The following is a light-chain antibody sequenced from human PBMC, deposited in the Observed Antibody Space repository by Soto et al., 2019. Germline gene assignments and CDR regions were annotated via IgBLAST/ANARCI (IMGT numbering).Light chain of an antibody. CDR1: RSVSDW. J-gene: IGKJ1*01. V-gene: IGKV1-5*01. Sequence: DIQMTQSPSTLSQSVGDRVTITCRASRSVSDWVAWYQQKPGKAPNLLIFDASNLKSGVPSRFSGSGSGTVFTLTINRLQPDDVATYYCLQYDNHSWTFGQGTKVEI. CDR2: DAS. CDR3: LQYDNHSWT.